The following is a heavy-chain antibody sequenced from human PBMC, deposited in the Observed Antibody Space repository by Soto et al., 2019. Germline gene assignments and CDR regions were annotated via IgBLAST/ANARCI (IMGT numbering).Heavy chain of an antibody. Sequence: GGSLRLSCAASGLIFSNYKMHWVRQAPGKGLEWVSRINTDGSITDYAGSVKGRFTVSRDNAKNTMFLQMNSLTADDTAVYYCARDTNGLHYWGQGTLVTVSS. D-gene: IGHD2-8*01. CDR2: INTDGSIT. CDR1: GLIFSNYK. V-gene: IGHV3-74*01. CDR3: ARDTNGLHY. J-gene: IGHJ4*02.